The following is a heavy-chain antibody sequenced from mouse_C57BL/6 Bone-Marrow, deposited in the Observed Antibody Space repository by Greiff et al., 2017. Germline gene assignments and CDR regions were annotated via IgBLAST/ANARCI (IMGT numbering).Heavy chain of an antibody. CDR1: GFTFSDYY. D-gene: IGHD1-1*01. CDR2: ISNGGGST. V-gene: IGHV5-12*01. J-gene: IGHJ1*03. Sequence: EVQLQESGGGLVQPGGSLKLSCAASGFTFSDYYMYWVRQTPEKRLEWVAYISNGGGSTYYPDTVKGRFTISRDNAKNTLYLQMSRLKSEDTAMYYCARPRYNYGSGYVDVWGTGTTVTVSS. CDR3: ARPRYNYGSGYVDV.